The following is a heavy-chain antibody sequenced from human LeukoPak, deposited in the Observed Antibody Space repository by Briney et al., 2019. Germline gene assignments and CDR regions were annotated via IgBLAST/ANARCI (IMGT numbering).Heavy chain of an antibody. V-gene: IGHV2-5*02. D-gene: IGHD1-14*01. CDR2: IYWEGDK. J-gene: IGHJ5*02. CDR3: AHRPYNSKEKYWFDP. Sequence: SGPTLVNPTQTLTLTCTFSGFSLSSSGLGVGWIRQPRGKALQWLALIYWEGDKRYSPSLKSRLTITKDTSKNQVVLTMTNMDPVDTATYYCAHRPYNSKEKYWFDPWGQGTLVTVSS. CDR1: GFSLSSSGLG.